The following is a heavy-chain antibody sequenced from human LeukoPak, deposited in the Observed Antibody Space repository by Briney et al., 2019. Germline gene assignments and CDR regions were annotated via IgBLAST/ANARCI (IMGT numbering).Heavy chain of an antibody. D-gene: IGHD3-9*01. Sequence: SETLSLTCAVYGGSFSGYYWSWIRQPPGEGLEWIGEINHSGSTNYNPSLKSRVTISVDTSKNQFSLKLSSVTAADTAVYYCAIARRLRYFDGWGQGTLVTVSS. CDR1: GGSFSGYY. CDR3: AIARRLRYFDG. CDR2: INHSGST. J-gene: IGHJ4*02. V-gene: IGHV4-34*01.